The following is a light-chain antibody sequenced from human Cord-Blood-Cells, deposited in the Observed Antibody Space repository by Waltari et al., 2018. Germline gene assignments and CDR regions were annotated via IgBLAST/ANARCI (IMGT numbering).Light chain of an antibody. V-gene: IGLV2-14*01. J-gene: IGLJ3*02. CDR3: SSYTSSSTLV. CDR1: SSDVGGYNY. CDR2: DVS. Sequence: QSALTQPASVSGSPGQSSTISCTGTSSDVGGYNYVSWYQQHPGKAPKLMIYDVSKRPSGVSNRFSGSNSGNTASLTISGLQAEDEADYYCSSYTSSSTLVFGGGTKLTVL.